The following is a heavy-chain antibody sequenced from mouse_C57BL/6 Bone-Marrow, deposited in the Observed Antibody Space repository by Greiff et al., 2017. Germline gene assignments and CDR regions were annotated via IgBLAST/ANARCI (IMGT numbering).Heavy chain of an antibody. Sequence: EVKLMESGPVLVKPGASVKMSCKASGYTFTDHYMNWVKQSHGKSLEWIGAINPYNGSTSYTQKFKGKATLTVDKSSSPAYLELNSLTSNDTSVYCCVRPLGSSQYHYAMVCWGQGTSVTVSP. J-gene: IGHJ4*01. V-gene: IGHV1-19*01. D-gene: IGHD1-1*01. CDR2: INPYNGST. CDR1: GYTFTDHY. CDR3: VRPLGSSQYHYAMVC.